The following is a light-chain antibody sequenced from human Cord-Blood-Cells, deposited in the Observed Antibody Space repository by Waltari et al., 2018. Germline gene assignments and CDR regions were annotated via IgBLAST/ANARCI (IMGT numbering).Light chain of an antibody. CDR2: DVS. CDR3: SSYTSSSTWV. J-gene: IGLJ3*02. Sequence: QSALPQPASVSGSPGQSITISCTGTSSDVGGYNYVPWYQHHPGKAPKLMIYDVSNRPSGVSNRFSGSKSGNTASLTISGLQAEDEADYYCSSYTSSSTWVFGGGTKLTVL. V-gene: IGLV2-14*03. CDR1: SSDVGGYNY.